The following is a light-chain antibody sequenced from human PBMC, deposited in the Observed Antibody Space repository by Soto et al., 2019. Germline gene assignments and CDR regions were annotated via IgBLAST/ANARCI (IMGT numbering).Light chain of an antibody. V-gene: IGKV1-5*03. Sequence: DIQMTQSPSTLSASVGDTVTITCRASQSISTWLAWYQQKPGKVPKLLIYKASSLQSGVPSRFYGHGSGKEFHFTLRRLQPYDFATYYCQQYNFYSRTFGQGTKVEIK. CDR3: QQYNFYSRT. CDR2: KAS. CDR1: QSISTW. J-gene: IGKJ1*01.